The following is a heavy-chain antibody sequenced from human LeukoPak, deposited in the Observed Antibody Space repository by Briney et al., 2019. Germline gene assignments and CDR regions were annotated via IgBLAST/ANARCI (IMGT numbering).Heavy chain of an antibody. CDR3: ARVNPYSGSYSADY. D-gene: IGHD1-26*01. V-gene: IGHV4-61*02. J-gene: IGHJ4*02. Sequence: TSQTLSLTCTVSGGSISSGSYYWSWIRQPAGEGLEWIGRIYTSGSTNYNPSLKSRVTISVDTSKNQFSLKLSSVTAADTAVYYCARVNPYSGSYSADYWGQGTLVTVSS. CDR1: GGSISSGSYY. CDR2: IYTSGST.